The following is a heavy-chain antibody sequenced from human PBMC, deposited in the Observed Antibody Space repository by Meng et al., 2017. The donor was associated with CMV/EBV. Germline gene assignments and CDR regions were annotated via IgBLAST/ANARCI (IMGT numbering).Heavy chain of an antibody. CDR2: ISYDGSNK. Sequence: GGSLRPSCAASGSTFSSYAMHWVRQAPGKGLEWVAVISYDGSNKYYADSVKGRFTISRDNSKNTLYLQMNSLRAEDTAVYYCARDPRVRCGGTYHQDYYFDYWGQGTLVTVSS. V-gene: IGHV3-30-3*01. D-gene: IGHD2-21*01. CDR3: ARDPRVRCGGTYHQDYYFDY. CDR1: GSTFSSYA. J-gene: IGHJ4*02.